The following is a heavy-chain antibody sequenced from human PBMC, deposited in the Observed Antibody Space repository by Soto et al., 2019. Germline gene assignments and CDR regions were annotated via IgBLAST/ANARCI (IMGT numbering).Heavy chain of an antibody. CDR3: AHRRIFTIGKKYNWFDP. Sequence: ESGPTLVNPTQTLTLTCTFSGFSLSTSGVGVGWIRQPPGKALEWLALIYWDDDKRYSPSLKSRLTITKDTSKNQVVLTMTNMDPVDTATYYCAHRRIFTIGKKYNWFDPPGQGTLDTVYS. D-gene: IGHD3-3*01. V-gene: IGHV2-5*02. CDR2: IYWDDDK. J-gene: IGHJ5*02. CDR1: GFSLSTSGVG.